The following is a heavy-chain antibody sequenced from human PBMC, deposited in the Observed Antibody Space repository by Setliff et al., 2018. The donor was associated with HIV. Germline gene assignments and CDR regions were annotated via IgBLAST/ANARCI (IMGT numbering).Heavy chain of an antibody. D-gene: IGHD6-13*01. J-gene: IGHJ3*02. Sequence: GASVKVSCKASGYTFTSYYMHWVRQAPGQGLEWMGIINPSGGSTYYAQKFQGRVTMTRATSTTTVYMEPTSLRSEDTAVYYCARDIAAAGNAFDMWGQGTMVTVSS. V-gene: IGHV1-46*01. CDR2: INPSGGST. CDR1: GYTFTSYY. CDR3: ARDIAAAGNAFDM.